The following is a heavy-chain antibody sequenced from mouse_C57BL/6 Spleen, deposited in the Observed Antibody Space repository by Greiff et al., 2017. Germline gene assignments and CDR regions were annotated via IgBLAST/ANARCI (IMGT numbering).Heavy chain of an antibody. J-gene: IGHJ3*01. CDR1: GYAFSSSW. V-gene: IGHV1-82*01. CDR2: IYPGDGDT. D-gene: IGHD4-1*01. Sequence: QVQLQQSGPELVKPGASVKISCKASGYAFSSSWMNWVKQRPGKGLEWIGRIYPGDGDTNYNGKFKGKATLTADKSSSTAYMQLSSLTSEDSAVYFCARGGLGLAYWGQGTLVTVSA. CDR3: ARGGLGLAY.